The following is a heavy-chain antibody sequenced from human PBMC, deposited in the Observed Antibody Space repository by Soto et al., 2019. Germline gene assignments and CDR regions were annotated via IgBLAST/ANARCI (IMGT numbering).Heavy chain of an antibody. CDR1: GFTFDTFT. J-gene: IGHJ4*02. CDR3: VRNSGYDFWSGFLY. CDR2: VSGSGVTT. D-gene: IGHD3-3*01. V-gene: IGHV3-23*01. Sequence: GGSLRLSCAASGFTFDTFTMTWVRQAPGKGLEWVSSVSGSGVTTKYSDPVKGRFTISRDNSKNTLYLQLNTLTAEDTAVYYCVRNSGYDFWSGFLYWGQGAPVTVSS.